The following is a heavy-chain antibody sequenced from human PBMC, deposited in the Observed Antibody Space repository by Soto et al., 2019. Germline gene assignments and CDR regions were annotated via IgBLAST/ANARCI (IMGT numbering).Heavy chain of an antibody. CDR2: INPNSGGT. Sequence: ASVKVSCKASGYTFTGYYMHWVRQAPGQGLEWMGWINPNSGGTNYAQKFQGWVTMTRDTSISTAYMELSRLRSDDTAVYYCARETTHGYCSSTSCYKWFDPWGQGTLVTVSS. CDR1: GYTFTGYY. D-gene: IGHD2-2*03. J-gene: IGHJ5*02. CDR3: ARETTHGYCSSTSCYKWFDP. V-gene: IGHV1-2*04.